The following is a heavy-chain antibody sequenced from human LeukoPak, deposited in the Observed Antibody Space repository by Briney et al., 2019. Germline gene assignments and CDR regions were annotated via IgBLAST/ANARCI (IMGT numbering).Heavy chain of an antibody. CDR1: GGSISSGGYY. CDR2: IYYSGST. D-gene: IGHD4-11*01. J-gene: IGHJ5*02. Sequence: KTSQTLSLTCTVSGGSISSGGYYWSWIRQHPGKGLEWIGYIYYSGSTYYNPSLKSRVTTSVDTSKNQFSLKLSSVTAADTAVYYCARSRQITTPVDWFDPWGQGTLVTVSS. V-gene: IGHV4-31*03. CDR3: ARSRQITTPVDWFDP.